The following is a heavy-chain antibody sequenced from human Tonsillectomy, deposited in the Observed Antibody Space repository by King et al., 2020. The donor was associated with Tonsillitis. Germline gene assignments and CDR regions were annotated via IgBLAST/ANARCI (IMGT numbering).Heavy chain of an antibody. CDR1: GGSFSGYY. V-gene: IGHV4-34*01. D-gene: IGHD3-16*01. CDR3: ARGGYTYAYRNDAFDI. J-gene: IGHJ3*02. Sequence: VQLQQWGAGLLKPSETLSLTCAVYGGSFSGYYWSWIRQSPGKGLEWIGAINHSGITNYNPSLKSRVTKSVDTSTNHFSLKQSSVTAADTAVYYCARGGYTYAYRNDAFDIWGQGTMVTVSS. CDR2: INHSGIT.